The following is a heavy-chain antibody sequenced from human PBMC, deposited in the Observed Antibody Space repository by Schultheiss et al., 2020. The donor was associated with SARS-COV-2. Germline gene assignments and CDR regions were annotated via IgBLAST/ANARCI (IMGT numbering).Heavy chain of an antibody. V-gene: IGHV1-46*02. CDR3: ARLGYCSGGSCPQNDYYYYGMDV. CDR2: INPSGGST. Sequence: ASVKVSCKASGYKRKREYMHWVRQAPGQGLEWMGIINPSGGSTSYAQKFQGRVTMTRDTSTSTAYMELRSLRSDDTAVYYCARLGYCSGGSCPQNDYYYYGMDVWGQGTTVTVSS. CDR1: GYKRKREY. D-gene: IGHD2-15*01. J-gene: IGHJ6*02.